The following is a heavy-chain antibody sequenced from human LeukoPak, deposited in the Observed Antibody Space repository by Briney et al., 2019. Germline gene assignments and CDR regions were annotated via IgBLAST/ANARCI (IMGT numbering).Heavy chain of an antibody. CDR3: ARGDDSSGPDAFDI. V-gene: IGHV4-59*01. Sequence: PSETLSLTCTVSGGSISSYYWSWIRQPPGKGLEWIGYIYYSGSTNYNPSLKSRVTISVDTSKNQFSLKLSSVTAADTAVYYCARGDDSSGPDAFDIWGQGTMVTVSS. CDR2: IYYSGST. CDR1: GGSISSYY. J-gene: IGHJ3*02. D-gene: IGHD3-22*01.